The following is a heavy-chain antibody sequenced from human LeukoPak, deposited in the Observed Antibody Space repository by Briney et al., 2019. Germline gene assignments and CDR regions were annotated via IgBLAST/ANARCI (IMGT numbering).Heavy chain of an antibody. CDR1: GLTFSRYW. CDR3: ARVDLLRGLTSAGFDY. V-gene: IGHV3-7*01. Sequence: PGGSLRLSCIVSGLTFSRYWMGWVRQAPGKGLEWVANIKEDGSEKNYVDSVKGRFTISRDNAKNSLYLQMNSLRAEDTAVYYCARVDLLRGLTSAGFDYWGQGTLVTVSS. D-gene: IGHD2/OR15-2a*01. CDR2: IKEDGSEK. J-gene: IGHJ4*02.